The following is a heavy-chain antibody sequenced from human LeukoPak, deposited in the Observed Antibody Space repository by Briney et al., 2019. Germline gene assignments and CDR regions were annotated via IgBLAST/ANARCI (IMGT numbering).Heavy chain of an antibody. V-gene: IGHV1-69*13. CDR2: IIPIFGTA. Sequence: GASVKVSCKASGGIFSSYAISWVRQAPGQGLEWMGGIIPIFGTANYAQKFQGRVTITADESTSTAYMELSSLRSEDTAVYYCARDGGYSYGLNWFDPWGQGTLVTVSS. J-gene: IGHJ5*02. D-gene: IGHD5-18*01. CDR3: ARDGGYSYGLNWFDP. CDR1: GGIFSSYA.